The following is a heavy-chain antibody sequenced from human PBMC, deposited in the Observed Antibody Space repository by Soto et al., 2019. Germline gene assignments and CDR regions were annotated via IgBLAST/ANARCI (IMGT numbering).Heavy chain of an antibody. CDR3: ARGRQGWLGAFDI. CDR2: IYYSGST. Sequence: SETLSLTCTASGGSISSYYCSWIRQPPGKGLEWIGYIYYSGSTNYNPSLKSRVTISVDTSKNQFSLKLSSVTAADTVVYYCARGRQGWLGAFDIWGQGTMVTVSS. CDR1: GGSISSYY. D-gene: IGHD3-10*01. V-gene: IGHV4-59*08. J-gene: IGHJ3*02.